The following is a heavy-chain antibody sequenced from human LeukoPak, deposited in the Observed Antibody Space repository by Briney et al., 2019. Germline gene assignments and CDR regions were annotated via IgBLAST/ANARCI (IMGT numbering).Heavy chain of an antibody. V-gene: IGHV1-8*01. CDR2: MNPNSGNT. D-gene: IGHD5-18*01. CDR3: ARARRQLWRSFDP. Sequence: GASVKVSCKASGYTFTSYDINWVRQATGQGLEWIGWMNPNSGNTGYAQKFQGRVTITRNTSISTAYMELSSLRSEDTAVYYCARARRQLWRSFDPWGQGTLVTVSS. CDR1: GYTFTSYD. J-gene: IGHJ5*02.